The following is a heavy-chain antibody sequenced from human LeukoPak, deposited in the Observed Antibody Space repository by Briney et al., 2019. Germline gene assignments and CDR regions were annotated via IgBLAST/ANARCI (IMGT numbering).Heavy chain of an antibody. Sequence: SETLSLTCTVSGGSISSYYWCWIRQPPGKGLEWIGNIYYNGSTNYNPSLKSRVTISVDTSKNQFSLKLSSVTAADTAVYYCARHGSPNIAARPYYFDYWGQGTLVTVSS. CDR3: ARHGSPNIAARPYYFDY. V-gene: IGHV4-59*08. CDR2: IYYNGST. J-gene: IGHJ4*02. CDR1: GGSISSYY. D-gene: IGHD6-6*01.